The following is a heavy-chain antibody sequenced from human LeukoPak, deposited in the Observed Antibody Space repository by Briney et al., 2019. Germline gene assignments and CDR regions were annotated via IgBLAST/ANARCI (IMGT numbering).Heavy chain of an antibody. CDR1: GFTFSDNY. J-gene: IGHJ6*02. Sequence: GSLRLSCAASGFTFSDNYMSWIRQAPGKGLEWVSYISSSGSTIYHADSVKGRFTISRDNAKKSLYLQMNSLRAEDTAVYYCARDGGSGSYDYYYYYGMDVWGQGTTVTVSS. CDR2: ISSSGSTI. CDR3: ARDGGSGSYDYYYYYGMDV. V-gene: IGHV3-11*01. D-gene: IGHD3-10*01.